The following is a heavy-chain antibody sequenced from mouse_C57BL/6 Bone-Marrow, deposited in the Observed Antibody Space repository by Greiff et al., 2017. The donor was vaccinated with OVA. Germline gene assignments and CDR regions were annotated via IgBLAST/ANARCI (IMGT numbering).Heavy chain of an antibody. CDR2: FYPGSGSI. CDR3: ARHEAPYYYGSSYLDY. Sequence: QVQLKQSGAELVKPGASVKLSCKASGYTFTEYTIHWVKQRSGQGLEWIGWFYPGSGSIKYNEKFKDKATLTADKSSSTVYMGLSRLTSEDSAVYFCARHEAPYYYGSSYLDYWGQGTTLTVSS. J-gene: IGHJ2*01. D-gene: IGHD1-1*01. V-gene: IGHV1-62-2*01. CDR1: GYTFTEYT.